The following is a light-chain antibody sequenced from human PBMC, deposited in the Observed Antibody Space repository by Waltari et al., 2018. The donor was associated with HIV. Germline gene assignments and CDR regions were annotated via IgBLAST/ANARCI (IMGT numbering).Light chain of an antibody. CDR3: QSYDSSLSGSKAV. CDR1: SSNIGAGYD. CDR2: GNG. V-gene: IGLV1-40*01. J-gene: IGLJ2*01. Sequence: QSVLTQPPSVSGAPGQRVTISCTGSSSNIGAGYDVHWYQQLPGTAPKLLIYGNGNRPAGVPDRFSGSKSGTSASLAITGLQAEDEADYDCQSYDSSLSGSKAVFGGGTKLTVL.